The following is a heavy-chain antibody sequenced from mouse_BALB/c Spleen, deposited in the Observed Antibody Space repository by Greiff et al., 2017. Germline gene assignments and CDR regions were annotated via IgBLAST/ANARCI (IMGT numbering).Heavy chain of an antibody. V-gene: IGHV1S135*01. J-gene: IGHJ3*01. D-gene: IGHD2-4*01. CDR3: APYDYGGAWFAY. CDR1: GYAFTSYN. Sequence: VQLQQSGPELVKPGASVKVSCKASGYAFTSYNMYWVKQSPGKSLEWIGYIDPYNGGTSYNQKFKGKATLTVDKSSSTAYMQLNSLTSEDSAVYYCAPYDYGGAWFAYWGQGTLVTVSA. CDR2: IDPYNGGT.